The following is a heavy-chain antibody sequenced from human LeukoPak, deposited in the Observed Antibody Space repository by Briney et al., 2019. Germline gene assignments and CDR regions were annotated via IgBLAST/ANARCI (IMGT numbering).Heavy chain of an antibody. Sequence: AAVKVSCKASGGTFSSYAISWVRQAPGQGLEWMGGIIPIFGTANYAQKFQGRVTMTADTSTETAYMERSSRGSEDTAVYHCETWADCSSTSCYTLYYYYMDVWGKGTTVTVSS. CDR2: IIPIFGTA. CDR1: GGTFSSYA. V-gene: IGHV1-69*06. CDR3: ETWADCSSTSCYTLYYYYMDV. D-gene: IGHD2-2*02. J-gene: IGHJ6*03.